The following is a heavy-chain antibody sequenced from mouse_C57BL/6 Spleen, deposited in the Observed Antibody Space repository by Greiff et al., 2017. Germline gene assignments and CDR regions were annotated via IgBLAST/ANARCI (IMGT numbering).Heavy chain of an antibody. V-gene: IGHV5-6*01. CDR1: GFTFSSYG. CDR2: ISSGGSYT. Sequence: EVKLVESGGDLVKPGGSLKLSCAASGFTFSSYGMSWVRPTPDKRLEWVATISSGGSYTYYPDSVKGRFTISRDNAKNTLYLQMSSLKSEDTAMYYCARHWLYGNYPYWYFDVWGTGTTVTVST. D-gene: IGHD2-10*02. CDR3: ARHWLYGNYPYWYFDV. J-gene: IGHJ1*03.